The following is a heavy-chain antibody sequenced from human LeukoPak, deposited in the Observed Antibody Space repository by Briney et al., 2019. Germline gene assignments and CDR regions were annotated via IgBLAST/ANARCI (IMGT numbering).Heavy chain of an antibody. CDR1: GYSFTNYW. Sequence: GESLKISCKGSGYSFTNYWIGWVRQMPGKGLEWMGIIYPGDSDTRYSPSFQGQVTISAERSISTAYLQWSSLKASDTALYYCASRKKGMATAGFDYWGQGTLVTVSS. J-gene: IGHJ4*02. V-gene: IGHV5-51*01. CDR3: ASRKKGMATAGFDY. D-gene: IGHD5-24*01. CDR2: IYPGDSDT.